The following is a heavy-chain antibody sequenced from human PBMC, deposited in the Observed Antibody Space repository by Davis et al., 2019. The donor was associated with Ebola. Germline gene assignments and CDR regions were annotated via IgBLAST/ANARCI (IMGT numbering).Heavy chain of an antibody. CDR3: AKDARGGYYYADF. J-gene: IGHJ4*02. CDR2: ISFDGSDT. V-gene: IGHV3-30*18. CDR1: GCTSTYSV. D-gene: IGHD3-22*01. Sequence: PGGSLRLSCAPSGCTSTYSVIHWVRQAPGKGLEWVAVISFDGSDTYYADSVEGRFTISRDNSKTTVDLQMNSLRPEDTALYYCAKDARGGYYYADFWDQGTLVTVSS.